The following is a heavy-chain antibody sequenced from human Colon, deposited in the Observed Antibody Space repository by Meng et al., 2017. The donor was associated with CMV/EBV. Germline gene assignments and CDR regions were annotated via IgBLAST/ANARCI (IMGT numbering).Heavy chain of an antibody. Sequence: QLRESGPGLVKPSETLSLTCTSPGASITSYYWSWIRQPAGKGLEWIGRVYISGNTNYNPSLKSRVTMSIDTSKNQLSLNIRSVTAADTAVYYCARDSNLSGLAYWGQGTLVTVSS. D-gene: IGHD3-10*01. CDR1: GASITSYY. J-gene: IGHJ4*02. V-gene: IGHV4-4*07. CDR3: ARDSNLSGLAY. CDR2: VYISGNT.